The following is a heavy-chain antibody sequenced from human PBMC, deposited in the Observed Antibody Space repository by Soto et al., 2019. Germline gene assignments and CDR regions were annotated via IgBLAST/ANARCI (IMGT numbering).Heavy chain of an antibody. CDR3: ARDFSGPMDY. CDR2: IYPSGGST. J-gene: IGHJ4*02. CDR1: GYTFTNYY. V-gene: IGHV1-46*01. Sequence: RASVKVSCKASGYTFTNYYMHWARQAPGQGLEWMGIIYPSGGSTRNAQKFQGRVTMTRDTSTSTVYMELSSLRSEDTAVYYCARDFSGPMDYWGRGTLVTVSS. D-gene: IGHD3-10*01.